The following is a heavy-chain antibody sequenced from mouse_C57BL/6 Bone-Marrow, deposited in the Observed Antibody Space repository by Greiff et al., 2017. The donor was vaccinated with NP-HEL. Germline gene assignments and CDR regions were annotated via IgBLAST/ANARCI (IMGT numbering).Heavy chain of an antibody. D-gene: IGHD1-1*01. CDR1: GFTFTDYY. Sequence: EVQLVESGGGLVQPGGSLSLSCAASGFTFTDYYMSWVRQPPGKALEWLGFIRNKANGYTTEYSASVKGRFTISRDNSQSILYLQMNALRAEDSATYYCARYISYYGYAMDYWGQGTSVTVSS. CDR2: IRNKANGYTT. J-gene: IGHJ4*01. V-gene: IGHV7-3*01. CDR3: ARYISYYGYAMDY.